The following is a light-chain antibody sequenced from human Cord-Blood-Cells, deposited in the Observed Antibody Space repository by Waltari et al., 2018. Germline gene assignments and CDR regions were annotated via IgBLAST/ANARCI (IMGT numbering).Light chain of an antibody. CDR1: PRVLSSSNNKNY. J-gene: IGKJ2*01. CDR3: QQYYSTPYT. V-gene: IGKV4-1*01. Sequence: DIVMTQSPDSLAVSLGERAPIPCKPSPRVLSSSNNKNYLAWYQQKPGQPPKLLIYWASTRESGVPDRFSGSGSGTDFTLTISSLQAEDVAVYYCQQYYSTPYTFGQGTKLEIK. CDR2: WAS.